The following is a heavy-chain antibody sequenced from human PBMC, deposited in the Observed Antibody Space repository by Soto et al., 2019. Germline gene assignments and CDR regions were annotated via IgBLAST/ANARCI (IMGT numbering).Heavy chain of an antibody. CDR1: GGSVSSGSYY. V-gene: IGHV4-61*01. D-gene: IGHD3-16*01. CDR3: AREVLFFSPKPDGPDWYFDL. CDR2: IYYSGST. J-gene: IGHJ2*01. Sequence: QVQLQESGPGLVKPSETLSLTCTVSGGSVSSGSYYWSWIRQPPGKGLEWIGYIYYSGSTNYNPSLKSRVTISVDTSKNQFSLKLSSVTAADTAVYYCAREVLFFSPKPDGPDWYFDLWGRGTLVTVSS.